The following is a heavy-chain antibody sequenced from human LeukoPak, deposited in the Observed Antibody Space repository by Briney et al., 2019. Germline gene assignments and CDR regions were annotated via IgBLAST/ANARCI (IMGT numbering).Heavy chain of an antibody. J-gene: IGHJ4*02. CDR2: INPNIGGT. Sequence: ASVKVSCKTSRYTFTGYYMHWVRQAAGQGLEWMGWINPNIGGTNYAQKFQGRVTMTRDTSISTAYMELSRLRSDDTAVYYCARVRDLAYFDYWGQGTLVTVSS. V-gene: IGHV1-2*02. CDR1: RYTFTGYY. D-gene: IGHD2-21*02. CDR3: ARVRDLAYFDY.